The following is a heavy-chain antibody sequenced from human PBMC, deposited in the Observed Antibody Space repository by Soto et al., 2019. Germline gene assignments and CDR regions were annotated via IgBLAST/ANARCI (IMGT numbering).Heavy chain of an antibody. CDR1: GFTFSSYA. Sequence: GGSLRLSCAASGFTFSSYAMSWVRQAPGKGLEWVSAISGGGASTYYADSVRGRFTISRDNSKNTLYLQMNSLRVEDTAVYYCAKKVPGSNPLDSWGQGALVTVSS. CDR3: AKKVPGSNPLDS. D-gene: IGHD1-1*01. J-gene: IGHJ4*02. V-gene: IGHV3-23*01. CDR2: ISGGGAST.